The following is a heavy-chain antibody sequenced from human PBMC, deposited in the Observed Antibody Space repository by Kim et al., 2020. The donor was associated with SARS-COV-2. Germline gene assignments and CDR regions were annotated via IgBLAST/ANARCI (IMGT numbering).Heavy chain of an antibody. V-gene: IGHV3-74*01. CDR1: GFPFSKYW. D-gene: IGHD4-17*01. CDR2: INADGSGT. J-gene: IGHJ4*02. CDR3: GELRWFDY. Sequence: GGSLRLSCTASGFPFSKYWMDWVRQAPGKGLEWVSRINADGSGTVYADSVKGRFTISRDNAKNTVDLLMNSLRAEDTAVYYSGELRWFDYWGQGSLVTVSS.